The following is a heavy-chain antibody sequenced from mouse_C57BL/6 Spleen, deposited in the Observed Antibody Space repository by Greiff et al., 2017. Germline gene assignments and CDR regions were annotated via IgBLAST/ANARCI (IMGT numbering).Heavy chain of an antibody. V-gene: IGHV1-69*01. CDR2: IDPSDSYT. CDR3: ARGRRAYYAMDY. CDR1: GYTFTSYW. Sequence: VQLQQPGAELVMPGASVKLSCKASGYTFTSYWMHWVKQRPGQGLEWIGEIDPSDSYTNYNQKFKGKSTLTVDKSSSTAYMQLSSLTSEDSAVYYCARGRRAYYAMDYWGQGTSVTVSS. D-gene: IGHD3-3*01. J-gene: IGHJ4*01.